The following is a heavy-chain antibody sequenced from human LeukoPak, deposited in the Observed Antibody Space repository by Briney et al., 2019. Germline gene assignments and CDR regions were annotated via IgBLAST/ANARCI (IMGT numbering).Heavy chain of an antibody. CDR3: ARYPYSGISGWQAFDY. CDR1: GGSISSSSYY. Sequence: WETLSLTCTVSGGSISSSSYYWGWIRQPPGQGLEWIGTIPYSGNAYYSPSLKSRVTISVDTSKNQFSLKVSSVTAADTAVYYCARYPYSGISGWQAFDYWGQGTLVTVSS. CDR2: IPYSGNA. V-gene: IGHV4-39*01. D-gene: IGHD6-19*01. J-gene: IGHJ4*02.